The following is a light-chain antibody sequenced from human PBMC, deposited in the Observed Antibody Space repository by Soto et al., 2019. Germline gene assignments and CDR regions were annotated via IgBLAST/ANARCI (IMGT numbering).Light chain of an antibody. V-gene: IGKV3-20*01. CDR2: GAY. J-gene: IGKJ1*01. CDR3: LQYGTSVWT. CDR1: QSVYSNY. Sequence: EIVLTQSPGTLSLSPGERATLSCRASQSVYSNYLAWYQQRPGQTPRLLIHGAYSRATGIPDRFSGRGSGTDFTLTISRLEPEDCAVYYCLQYGTSVWTFGQGTKVEIK.